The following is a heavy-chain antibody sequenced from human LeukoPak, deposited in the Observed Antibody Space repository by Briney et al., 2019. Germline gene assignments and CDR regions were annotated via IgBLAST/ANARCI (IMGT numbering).Heavy chain of an antibody. Sequence: PGGSLRLSCAASGFTFSSYEMNWVRQAPGKGLEWVSYISSSGSTIYYADSVKGRFTISRDNAKNSLYLQMNSLRAEDTAVYYCARLLWLGPEDWFDPWGQGTLVTASS. V-gene: IGHV3-48*03. CDR2: ISSSGSTI. D-gene: IGHD3-10*01. CDR3: ARLLWLGPEDWFDP. J-gene: IGHJ5*02. CDR1: GFTFSSYE.